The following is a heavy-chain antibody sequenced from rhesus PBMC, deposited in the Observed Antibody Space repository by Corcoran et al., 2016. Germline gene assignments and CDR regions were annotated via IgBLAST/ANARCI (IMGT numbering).Heavy chain of an antibody. D-gene: IGHD6-25*01. CDR1: GYSISSGYG. CDR3: ASLASSGVSFEF. V-gene: IGHV4-127*01. CDR2: IYGGSGST. Sequence: QVQLQESGPGLVKPSETLSLTCAVSGYSISSGYGWGWLRQPPGKGLEWIGQIYGGSGSTYYNPSLKSRGTVSKDTSKNQFSLKLSSVTAADTAVYYGASLASSGVSFEFWGQGALVTVSS. J-gene: IGHJ1*01.